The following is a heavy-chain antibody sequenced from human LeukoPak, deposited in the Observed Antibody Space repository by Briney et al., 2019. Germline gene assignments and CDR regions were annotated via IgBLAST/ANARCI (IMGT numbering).Heavy chain of an antibody. CDR2: INPNSGGT. D-gene: IGHD3-10*01. Sequence: ASVKVSCKASGYTFSGYYIHWVRQAPGRELEWMGWINPNSGGTNSAQKFQGRVTMTRDTSISTAYMELSGLRSDDTAVYYCASNYGSGSSSSNVCDYWGQGTLVTVSS. CDR1: GYTFSGYY. V-gene: IGHV1-2*02. J-gene: IGHJ4*02. CDR3: ASNYGSGSSSSNVCDY.